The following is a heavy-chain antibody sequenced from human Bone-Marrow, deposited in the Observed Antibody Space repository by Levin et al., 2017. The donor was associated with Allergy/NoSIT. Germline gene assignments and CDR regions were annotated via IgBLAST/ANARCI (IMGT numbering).Heavy chain of an antibody. V-gene: IGHV1-18*01. Sequence: PGGSLRLSCQASGYTFMTYGLSWVRQAPGQGLEWMGWISVSNGNTNYAQKVQDRVKMTTDTSTNTAYLEVRSLRSDDTAVYFCATNFNDLGALDLWGQGTMVTVSS. CDR3: ATNFNDLGALDL. CDR1: GYTFMTYG. J-gene: IGHJ3*01. D-gene: IGHD1-1*01. CDR2: ISVSNGNT.